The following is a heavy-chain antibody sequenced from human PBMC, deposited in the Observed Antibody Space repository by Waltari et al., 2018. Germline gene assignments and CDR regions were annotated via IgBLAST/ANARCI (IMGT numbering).Heavy chain of an antibody. V-gene: IGHV1-8*02. CDR3: ASGLMVLDY. CDR2: INPNSGNT. D-gene: IGHD2-8*01. CDR1: GYTFTGYY. J-gene: IGHJ4*02. Sequence: QVQLVQSGAEVKKPGASVKVSCKASGYTFTGYYMHWVRQAPGQGLEWMGRINPNSGNTGYAQKFQGRVTMTRNTSISTAYMELSSLRSEDTAVYYCASGLMVLDYWGQGTLVTVSS.